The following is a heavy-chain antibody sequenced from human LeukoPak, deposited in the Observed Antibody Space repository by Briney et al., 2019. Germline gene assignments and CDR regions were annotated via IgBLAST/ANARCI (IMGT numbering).Heavy chain of an antibody. V-gene: IGHV3-7*04. CDR3: ARGPGLEYNTSWNDV. J-gene: IGHJ4*02. CDR2: IKKDGSET. D-gene: IGHD1-1*01. CDR1: GFTFSRYW. Sequence: GGSLRLSCAASGFTFSRYWMNWVRQAPGKGLEWVASIKKDGSETYYVDSVKGRFTISRDNDKNSLYLQMNSLGAEDTAIYYCARGPGLEYNTSWNDVWGQGTLVTVSS.